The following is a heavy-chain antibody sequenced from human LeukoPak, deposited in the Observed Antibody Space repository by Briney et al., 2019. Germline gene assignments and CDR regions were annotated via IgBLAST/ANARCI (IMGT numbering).Heavy chain of an antibody. CDR3: ARGVRGANFDY. V-gene: IGHV4-4*07. J-gene: IGHJ4*02. CDR2: IYASGNT. CDR1: GGSISSYY. Sequence: SETLSLTCTVSGGSISSYYWSWVRQPAGKGLEWIGRIYASGNTNYNPSLKGRVTMTVDTSKNQFSLNLSSVTAADTAVYYCARGVRGANFDYWGQGTLVTVSS. D-gene: IGHD3-10*01.